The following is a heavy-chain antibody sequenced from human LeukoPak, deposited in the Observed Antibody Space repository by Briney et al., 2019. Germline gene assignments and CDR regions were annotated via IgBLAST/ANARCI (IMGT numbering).Heavy chain of an antibody. Sequence: GGSLRLSCAASGFTFSSYAMHWVRQAPGKGLEWVSYISSSSSTIYYADSVKGRFTISRDNAKNSLYLQMNSLRAEDTAVYYCARGRRIVGAPLRFDYWGQGTLVTVSS. CDR2: ISSSSSTI. CDR3: ARGRRIVGAPLRFDY. D-gene: IGHD1-26*01. CDR1: GFTFSSYA. J-gene: IGHJ4*02. V-gene: IGHV3-48*01.